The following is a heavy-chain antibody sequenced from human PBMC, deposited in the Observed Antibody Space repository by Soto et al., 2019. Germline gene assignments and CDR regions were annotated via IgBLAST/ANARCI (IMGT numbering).Heavy chain of an antibody. D-gene: IGHD3-16*01. Sequence: EVQLVESGGGFVQPGGSLRLSCAASGFTFTHYRIHWVRQPPGKGLEWVGRINSDGARIEYGDSVKGRFTISRDNAHNMVFLQMNSLTDEDSGVYFCARAGDRNYVQDFWGQGTLVTVSS. V-gene: IGHV3-74*03. CDR2: INSDGARI. CDR3: ARAGDRNYVQDF. CDR1: GFTFTHYR. J-gene: IGHJ4*02.